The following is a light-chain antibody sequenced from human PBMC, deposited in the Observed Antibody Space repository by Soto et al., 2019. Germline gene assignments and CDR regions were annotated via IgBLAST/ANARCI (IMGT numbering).Light chain of an antibody. J-gene: IGKJ1*01. V-gene: IGKV1-5*01. CDR2: DAS. CDR1: QSISHF. CDR3: QQYTSYSRA. Sequence: DIQMTQSPSTLSASGGDRVTITCRASQSISHFLAWYQQKPGKVPKLLIYDASNLGIGVPSRFSGSGSGTDFTLTISGLQPDDFTAYYCQQYTSYSRAFGQGTKVDLK.